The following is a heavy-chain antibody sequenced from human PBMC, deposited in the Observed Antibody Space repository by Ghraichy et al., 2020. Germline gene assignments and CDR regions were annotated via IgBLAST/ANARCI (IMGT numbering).Heavy chain of an antibody. D-gene: IGHD3-16*01. CDR2: IKSKTDGGTT. Sequence: RGSLRLSCAASGLTFSNAWMSWVRQAPGKGLEWVGRIKSKTDGGTTDYVAPVKGRFTISRDDSKNTLYLQMNILKTEDTAVYYCATDLGRYATWGQGTLVTVSS. J-gene: IGHJ4*02. CDR1: GLTFSNAW. V-gene: IGHV3-15*01. CDR3: ATDLGRYAT.